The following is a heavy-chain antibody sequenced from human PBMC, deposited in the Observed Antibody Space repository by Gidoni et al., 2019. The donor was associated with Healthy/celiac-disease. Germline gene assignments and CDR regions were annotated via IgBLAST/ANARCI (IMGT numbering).Heavy chain of an antibody. CDR3: ARGGEYCGGDCYGFDY. Sequence: QVQLVQSGAEVKKPGSSVKVFCKASGGTFSSYAISWVRQAPGQGLEWMGGIIPIFGTANYAQKFQGRVTITADESTSTAYMELSSLRSEDTAVYYCARGGEYCGGDCYGFDYWGQGTLVTVSS. V-gene: IGHV1-69*01. D-gene: IGHD2-21*01. J-gene: IGHJ4*02. CDR2: IIPIFGTA. CDR1: GGTFSSYA.